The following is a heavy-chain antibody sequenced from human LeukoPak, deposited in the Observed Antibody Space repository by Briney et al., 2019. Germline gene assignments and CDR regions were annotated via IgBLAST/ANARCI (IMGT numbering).Heavy chain of an antibody. J-gene: IGHJ6*03. CDR3: AKQMVERPHYYYMDV. CDR1: GFIFTSFG. V-gene: IGHV3-30*02. CDR2: IQDDESNK. Sequence: GRSLRLACPASGFIFTSFGMHWVRQAPGKGLEWVAFIQDDESNKYYADSVKGRFTISRDNSKNTLFLQMSSLRPEDTALYYCAKQMVERPHYYYMDVWGKGTTVTVSS. D-gene: IGHD2-15*01.